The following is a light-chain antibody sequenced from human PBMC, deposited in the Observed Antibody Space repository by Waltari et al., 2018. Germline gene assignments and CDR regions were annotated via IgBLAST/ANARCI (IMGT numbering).Light chain of an antibody. Sequence: QSALTQPRSVSGSPGQSVTISCTGTRSDVGAYDYVSWYQQRPGKAPKRIIYDVTERPSGVPDRFSGSKSDNTASLTISGLQADDEADYYCCSYAGRYTNYVFGSGTKVTVL. CDR2: DVT. V-gene: IGLV2-11*01. CDR1: RSDVGAYDY. J-gene: IGLJ1*01. CDR3: CSYAGRYTNYV.